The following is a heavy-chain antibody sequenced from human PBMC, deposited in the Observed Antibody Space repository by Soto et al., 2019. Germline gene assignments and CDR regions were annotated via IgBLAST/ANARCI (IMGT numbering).Heavy chain of an antibody. CDR2: IYYSGST. CDR3: ARRRWLQSHDY. CDR1: GSSISSGDYY. D-gene: IGHD5-12*01. V-gene: IGHV4-30-4*01. J-gene: IGHJ4*02. Sequence: SETLSLTCTVSGSSISSGDYYWSWIRQPPGKGLEWIGYIYYSGSTYYNPSLKSRVTISVDTSKNQFSLKLSSVTAADTAVYYCARRRWLQSHDYWGQGTLVTVSS.